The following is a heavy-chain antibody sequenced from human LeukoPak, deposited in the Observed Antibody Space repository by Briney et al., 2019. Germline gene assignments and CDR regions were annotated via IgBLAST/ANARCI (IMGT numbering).Heavy chain of an antibody. CDR1: GFTFSSHN. Sequence: PGGSLRRSCAASGFTFSSHNMNWVRQAPGRGLEWVSFISGGSNTIYYADSVKGRFTVSRDNAKSSLYLQMNSLRAEDTAVYYCARLTLVRAWYIDLWGRGTLVTVSS. J-gene: IGHJ2*01. CDR3: ARLTLVRAWYIDL. D-gene: IGHD3-10*01. CDR2: ISGGSNTI. V-gene: IGHV3-48*01.